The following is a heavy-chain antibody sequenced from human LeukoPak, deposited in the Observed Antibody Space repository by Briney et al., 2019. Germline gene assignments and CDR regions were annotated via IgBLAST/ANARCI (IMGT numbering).Heavy chain of an antibody. CDR1: GFYFANYA. CDR3: TKAPVVSCSGAFCYPFDS. J-gene: IGHJ4*02. D-gene: IGHD2-15*01. CDR2: TVGGGSPNT. V-gene: IGHV3-23*01. Sequence: GGSLRLSSAASGFYFANYAMSWVRQAPGKGLEWVSATVGGGSPNTYHADSVKGRFTISRDNSKNTLFLQMNSLRAEDTAIYYCTKAPVVSCSGAFCYPFDSWGQGTLVTVSS.